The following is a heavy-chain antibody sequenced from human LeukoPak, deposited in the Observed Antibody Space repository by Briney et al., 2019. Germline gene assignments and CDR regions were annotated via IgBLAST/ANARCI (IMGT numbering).Heavy chain of an antibody. CDR1: GFTFSSYS. V-gene: IGHV3-48*01. Sequence: GGSLRLSCAASGFTFSSYSMNWVRQAPGKGLEWVSYISSSSSTIYYADSVKGRFTISRDNAKNSLYLQMNSLRAEDTAVYYCARDLLTGGGYYMDVWGKGTTVTVSS. D-gene: IGHD7-27*01. CDR2: ISSSSSTI. CDR3: ARDLLTGGGYYMDV. J-gene: IGHJ6*03.